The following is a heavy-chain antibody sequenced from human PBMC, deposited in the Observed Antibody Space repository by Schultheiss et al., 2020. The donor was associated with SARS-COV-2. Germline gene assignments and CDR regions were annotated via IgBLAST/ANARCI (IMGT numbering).Heavy chain of an antibody. D-gene: IGHD4-17*01. J-gene: IGHJ2*01. V-gene: IGHV3-48*01. Sequence: GESLKISCAASGFTFSSYSMNWVRQAPGKGLEWVSYISSSSSTIYYADSVKGRFTISRDNAKNSLYLQMNSLRAEDTAVYYCARGSYGSTVTTTRYYWYFDLWGRGTLVTVSS. CDR3: ARGSYGSTVTTTRYYWYFDL. CDR1: GFTFSSYS. CDR2: ISSSSSTI.